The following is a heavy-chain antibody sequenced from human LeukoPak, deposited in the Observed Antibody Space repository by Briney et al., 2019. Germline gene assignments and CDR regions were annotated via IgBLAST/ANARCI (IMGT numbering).Heavy chain of an antibody. J-gene: IGHJ4*02. Sequence: PSETLSLTCTVSGGSISSYYWSWIRQPPGKGLEWIGYIYTSGSTNYNPSLKSRVTISVDTSKNQFSLKLSSVTAADTAVYYCARDIGRRYSEFDYWGQGTVVTVSS. D-gene: IGHD2-15*01. CDR1: GGSISSYY. V-gene: IGHV4-4*09. CDR2: IYTSGST. CDR3: ARDIGRRYSEFDY.